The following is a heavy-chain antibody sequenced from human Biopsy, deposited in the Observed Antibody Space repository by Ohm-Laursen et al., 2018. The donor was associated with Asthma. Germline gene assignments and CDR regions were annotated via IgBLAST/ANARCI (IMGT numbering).Heavy chain of an antibody. J-gene: IGHJ4*02. Sequence: SDTLSLTCTVSGGSITSSSYYWGWIRQPPGKGMEWIGSMYHSGSPYYHPSLKSRATISEDTSKNQLSLKMGYVTAADTAVYFCVRHQYSSSWSTFDYWGQGALVTVSS. CDR2: MYHSGSP. CDR3: VRHQYSSSWSTFDY. CDR1: GGSITSSSYY. V-gene: IGHV4-39*01. D-gene: IGHD3-22*01.